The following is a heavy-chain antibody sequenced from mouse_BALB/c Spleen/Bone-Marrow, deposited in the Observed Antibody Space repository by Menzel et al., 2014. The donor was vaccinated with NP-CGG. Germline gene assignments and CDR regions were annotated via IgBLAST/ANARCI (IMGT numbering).Heavy chain of an antibody. CDR1: GYTFTGYV. Sequence: EVHLVESGPELVKPGVSVKMSCKASGYTFTGYVMHWVKQKPGQGLEWIGYINPYSDGTKYNEKFKGKATLTSDKSSSTAYMELSSLTSEDSAVYYCAREGGLRRGDYYVMDYWGQGTSVPVSS. J-gene: IGHJ4*01. CDR3: AREGGLRRGDYYVMDY. D-gene: IGHD2-4*01. V-gene: IGHV1-14*01. CDR2: INPYSDGT.